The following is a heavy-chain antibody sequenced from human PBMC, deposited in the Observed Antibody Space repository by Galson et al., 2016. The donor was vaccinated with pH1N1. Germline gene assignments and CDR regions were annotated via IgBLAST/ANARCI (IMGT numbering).Heavy chain of an antibody. Sequence: LRLSCTASRFTFSNYWMPCVRQAPTKALEWVANIMEDGSKRYYVDSVTRRFTISRDNAEKSLYLQMNSLRAAGTAVYYCVKQIGGGDSYWGQGTLVTVSS. V-gene: IGHV3-7*03. D-gene: IGHD2-21*01. CDR3: VKQIGGGDSY. CDR1: RFTFSNYW. J-gene: IGHJ4*02. CDR2: IMEDGSKR.